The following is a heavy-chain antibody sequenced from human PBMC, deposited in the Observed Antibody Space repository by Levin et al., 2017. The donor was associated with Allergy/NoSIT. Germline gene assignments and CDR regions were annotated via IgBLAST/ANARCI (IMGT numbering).Heavy chain of an antibody. CDR2: IYSGGST. CDR1: GFTVSSND. V-gene: IGHV3-53*01. J-gene: IGHJ5*02. Sequence: PGGSLRLSCAASGFTVSSNDMSWVRQAPGKGLEWVSVIYSGGSTYYADSVKGRFTISRDNSKNTLYLQINSLRAEDTAVYYCARSYGGTNWFDPWGQGTLVTVSS. CDR3: ARSYGGTNWFDP. D-gene: IGHD1/OR15-1a*01.